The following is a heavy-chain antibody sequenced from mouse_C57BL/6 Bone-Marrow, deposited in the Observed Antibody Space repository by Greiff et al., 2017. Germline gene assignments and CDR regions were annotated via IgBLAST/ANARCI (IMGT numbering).Heavy chain of an antibody. CDR3: VRYDGSAY. D-gene: IGHD2-14*01. CDR1: GYTFTSYW. J-gene: IGHJ3*01. V-gene: IGHV1-50*01. CDR2: IDPSDSYT. Sequence: QVHVKQSGAELVKPGASVKLSCKASGYTFTSYWMQWVKQRPGQGLEWIGEIDPSDSYTNYNQKFKGKATLTVDTSSSTAYMQLSSLTSEDSAVYYCVRYDGSAYWGQGTLVTVSA.